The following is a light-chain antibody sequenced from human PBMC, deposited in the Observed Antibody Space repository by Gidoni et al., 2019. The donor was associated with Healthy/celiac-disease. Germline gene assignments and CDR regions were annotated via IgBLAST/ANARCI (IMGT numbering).Light chain of an antibody. CDR3: QQYGSSP. CDR1: QSISSSY. J-gene: IGKJ4*01. Sequence: IVFTQSPGTLSLSPGERATLSCRASQSISSSYLAWYQQKPGQAPRLLIYGASSRATGIPDRGSGSGSGTDFTLTISRLEPEDFAVYYCQQYGSSPFGGGTKVEIK. V-gene: IGKV3-20*01. CDR2: GAS.